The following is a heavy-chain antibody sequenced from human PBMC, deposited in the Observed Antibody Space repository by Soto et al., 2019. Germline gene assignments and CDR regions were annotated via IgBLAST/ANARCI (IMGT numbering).Heavy chain of an antibody. V-gene: IGHV3-23*01. CDR1: GFTLSNYA. J-gene: IGHJ4*02. D-gene: IGHD3-16*01. Sequence: EVQLLESGGGLVQPGGSLRLSCAVSGFTLSNYAMTWVRQAPGKGLEWVSAFSGSGGTTYYADSVKGRFTIPRHNSKNTLYLQMNSLKAEDTAIYYCAKDHDWGSYYRALDYWGQGTPVTVSS. CDR2: FSGSGGTT. CDR3: AKDHDWGSYYRALDY.